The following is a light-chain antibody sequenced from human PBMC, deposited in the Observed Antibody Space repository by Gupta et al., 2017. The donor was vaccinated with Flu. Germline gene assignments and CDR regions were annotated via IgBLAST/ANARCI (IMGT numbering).Light chain of an antibody. CDR2: NDN. V-gene: IGLV1-44*01. CDR1: SSNVGSNT. CDR3: AAWDDSLSGGL. J-gene: IGLJ2*01. Sequence: SATISCSGSSSNVGSNTVDWHQQHEGPPPKLLIYNDNQRPPGVPERFSASKSGNSASLTVSGLQSEDEADYYCAAWDDSLSGGLFGGGTKLTVL.